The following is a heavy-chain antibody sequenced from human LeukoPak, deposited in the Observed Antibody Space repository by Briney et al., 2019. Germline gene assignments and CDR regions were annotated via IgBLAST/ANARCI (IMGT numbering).Heavy chain of an antibody. CDR1: GFTFSSYS. D-gene: IGHD3-9*01. CDR2: ISSSSSYI. V-gene: IGHV3-21*01. J-gene: IGHJ4*02. CDR3: AGDHSHLLLRYFDWLLPDY. Sequence: GGSLRLSCAASGFTFSSYSMNWVRQAPGKGLEWVSSISSSSSYIYYADSVKGRFTISRDNTKNSLYLQMNSLRAEDTAVYYWAGDHSHLLLRYFDWLLPDYWGQGTLVTVSS.